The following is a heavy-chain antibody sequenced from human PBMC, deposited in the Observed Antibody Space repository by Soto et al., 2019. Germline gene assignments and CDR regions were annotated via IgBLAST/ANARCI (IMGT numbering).Heavy chain of an antibody. CDR2: ITSDTKTI. D-gene: IGHD6-19*01. CDR3: ARSVEGHFDY. V-gene: IGHV3-48*02. Sequence: TGGSLRLSCAASGFKFSIYSMNWIRQAPGKGLEWSAYITSDTKTIKYADSVKGRFTISRDNAKNSVYLQMSSLSDEDTAVYYCARSVEGHFDYWGQGTVVTVSS. J-gene: IGHJ4*02. CDR1: GFKFSIYS.